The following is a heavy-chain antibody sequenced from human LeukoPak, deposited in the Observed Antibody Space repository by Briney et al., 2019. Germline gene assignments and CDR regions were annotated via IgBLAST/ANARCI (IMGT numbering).Heavy chain of an antibody. V-gene: IGHV4-59*01. D-gene: IGHD6-19*01. CDR3: ARRVPRAVAGYYYYYMDV. J-gene: IGHJ6*03. CDR1: GGSISSYY. CDR2: IYYSGST. Sequence: SETLSLTCTVSGGSISSYYWSWIRQPPGKGLEWIGYIYYSGSTNYSPSLKSRVTISVDTSKNQFSLKLSSVTAADTAVYYCARRVPRAVAGYYYYYMDVWGKGTTVTVSS.